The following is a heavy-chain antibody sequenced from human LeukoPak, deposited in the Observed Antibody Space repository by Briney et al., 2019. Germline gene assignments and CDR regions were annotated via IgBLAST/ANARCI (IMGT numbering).Heavy chain of an antibody. V-gene: IGHV3-21*01. D-gene: IGHD4/OR15-4a*01. J-gene: IGHJ4*02. Sequence: GGSLRLSCAASGFTFSSYSMNWVRQAPGTGLEWVSSISSSSSYIYYADSVKGRFTISRDNAKNTLYLQMNSLRAEDTAVYYCVRDRSRCFYWGQGTLVTVSS. CDR3: VRDRSRCFY. CDR1: GFTFSSYS. CDR2: ISSSSSYI.